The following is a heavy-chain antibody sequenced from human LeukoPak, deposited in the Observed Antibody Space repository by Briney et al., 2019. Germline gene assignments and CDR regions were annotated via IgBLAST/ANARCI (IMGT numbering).Heavy chain of an antibody. J-gene: IGHJ2*01. Sequence: SETLSLTCSVSGGSISGYYWSWIRQPPGKGLEWIGNIIYSGSTNYNPSLKSRVTISVDTSKNQFSLKLSSVTAADTAVYYCARAPTYDFWSGYPPGYFDLWGRGTLVTVSS. CDR3: ARAPTYDFWSGYPPGYFDL. D-gene: IGHD3-3*01. CDR1: GGSISGYY. CDR2: IIYSGST. V-gene: IGHV4-59*01.